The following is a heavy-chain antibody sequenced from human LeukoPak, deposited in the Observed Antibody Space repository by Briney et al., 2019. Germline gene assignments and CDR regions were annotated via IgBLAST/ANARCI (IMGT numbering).Heavy chain of an antibody. CDR2: INPNSGGT. V-gene: IGHV1-2*02. CDR1: GYTFTGYY. J-gene: IGHJ5*02. Sequence: GASVKVSCKASGYTFTGYYMHWVRQAPGQGLEWMGWINPNSGGTNYAQKFQGRVTMTRDTSISTAYMELSRLRSDDTAVYYCAREEEFQWGLLPPNRGWFDPWGQGTLVTVSS. CDR3: AREEEFQWGLLPPNRGWFDP. D-gene: IGHD1-26*01.